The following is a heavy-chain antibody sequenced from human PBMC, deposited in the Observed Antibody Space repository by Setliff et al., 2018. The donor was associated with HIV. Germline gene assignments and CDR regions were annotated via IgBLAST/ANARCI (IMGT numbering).Heavy chain of an antibody. CDR3: ARNPCSGGSCPDAFDI. CDR2: IYYSGST. Sequence: PSETLSFTCTVSGGSISSYYWSWIRQPPVKGLEWIGYIYYSGSTNSNPSLKSRVTISVDTSKNQFSLKLSSVTAADTAVYYCARNPCSGGSCPDAFDIWGQGTMVTVSS. V-gene: IGHV4-59*01. J-gene: IGHJ3*02. CDR1: GGSISSYY. D-gene: IGHD2-15*01.